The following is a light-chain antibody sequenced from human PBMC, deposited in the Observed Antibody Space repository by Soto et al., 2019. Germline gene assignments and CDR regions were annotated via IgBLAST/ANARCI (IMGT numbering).Light chain of an antibody. CDR1: QSVSSSY. J-gene: IGKJ1*01. CDR2: GAS. CDR3: QQYGSSPPWT. V-gene: IGKV3-20*01. Sequence: EIVLTQSPGTLSLSPGERATLSCRASQSVSSSYLVWYQQKPGQAPRLLIYGASSRATGIPDRFSGGGSGTDFTLTISRLEPEDFAVYYCQQYGSSPPWTFGQGTKVEIK.